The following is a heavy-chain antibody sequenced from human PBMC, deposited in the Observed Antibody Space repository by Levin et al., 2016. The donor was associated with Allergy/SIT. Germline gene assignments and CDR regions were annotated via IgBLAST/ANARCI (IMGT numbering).Heavy chain of an antibody. V-gene: IGHV3-53*01. CDR2: IYSAGAT. Sequence: VRQAPGKGLEWVSVIYSAGATYDADSVKGRFTISRDESKNTVYLQMNNLRGDDTAVYYCASANFEFIKYAFHIWGQGTMVTVSS. J-gene: IGHJ3*02. CDR3: ASANFEFIKYAFHI. D-gene: IGHD3-9*01.